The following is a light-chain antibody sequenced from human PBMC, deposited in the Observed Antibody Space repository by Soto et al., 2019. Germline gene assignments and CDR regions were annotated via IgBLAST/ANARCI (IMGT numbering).Light chain of an antibody. CDR1: SSDVGTYNL. CDR3: CSYATINTFV. J-gene: IGLJ1*01. V-gene: IGLV2-23*02. CDR2: EDN. Sequence: QSALTQPASVSGSPGQSITISCTGTSSDVGTYNLVSWYQQHPGKAPKLLISEDNKRPSGISNRFSGSKSGNTASLSISGLQAEDEAGYYCCSYATINTFVFGTGTKVTVL.